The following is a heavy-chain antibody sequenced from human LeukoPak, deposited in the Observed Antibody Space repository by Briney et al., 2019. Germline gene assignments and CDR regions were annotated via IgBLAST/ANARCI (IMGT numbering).Heavy chain of an antibody. D-gene: IGHD5-18*01. CDR3: ARDKQHSYGRYFDH. J-gene: IGHJ4*02. CDR1: GGSISTYH. CDR2: MQSSGNN. Sequence: SETVSLTCSVSGGSISTYHWNWIRKSPGKGLEWIGHMQSSGNNNYNPSLRSRVTMSVDTSKNQVALMLSSVTAADTAVYYCARDKQHSYGRYFDHWGQGALVTVSS. V-gene: IGHV4-59*01.